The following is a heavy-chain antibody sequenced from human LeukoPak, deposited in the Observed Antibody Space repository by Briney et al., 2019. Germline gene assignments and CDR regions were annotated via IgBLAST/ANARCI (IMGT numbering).Heavy chain of an antibody. V-gene: IGHV1-2*02. J-gene: IGHJ6*03. D-gene: IGHD1-26*01. CDR3: ARDFGEMGEWELVRYYYYYMDV. Sequence: GASVKVSCKAPGYTFTGYYMHWVRQAPGQGLEWMGWINPNSGGTNYAQKFQGRVTMTRDTSISTAYMELSRLRSDDTAVYYCARDFGEMGEWELVRYYYYYMDVWGKGTTVTVSS. CDR1: GYTFTGYY. CDR2: INPNSGGT.